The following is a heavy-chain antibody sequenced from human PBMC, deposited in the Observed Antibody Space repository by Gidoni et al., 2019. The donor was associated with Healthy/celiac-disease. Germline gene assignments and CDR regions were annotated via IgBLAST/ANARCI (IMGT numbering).Heavy chain of an antibody. CDR1: GYTFTSYY. CDR3: ARLGELYLRSWFDP. CDR2: INPSGGST. Sequence: QVQLVQSGAEVKNPGASVKVSCKASGYTFTSYYMHWVRQAPGKGLEWMGIINPSGGSTRYAKKFQGRVTMTRDTSTSTVYMELSSLRSEDTAVYYCARLGELYLRSWFDPWGQGTLVTVSS. D-gene: IGHD3-10*01. J-gene: IGHJ5*02. V-gene: IGHV1-46*01.